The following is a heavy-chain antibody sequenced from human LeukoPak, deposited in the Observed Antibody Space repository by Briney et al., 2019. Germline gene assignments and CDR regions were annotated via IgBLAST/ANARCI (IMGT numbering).Heavy chain of an antibody. CDR3: ARDRLYTSDY. V-gene: IGHV3-74*01. CDR2: INGDGSAT. J-gene: IGHJ4*02. Sequence: PGGSLRLSCAASGFTFSSYWMHWVRQAPGKGLVWVSRINGDGSATTYADSLKGRSTISRDNTKNTLYLQINSLRAEDTAVYFCARDRLYTSDYWGQGTLVTVSS. CDR1: GFTFSSYW. D-gene: IGHD3-16*01.